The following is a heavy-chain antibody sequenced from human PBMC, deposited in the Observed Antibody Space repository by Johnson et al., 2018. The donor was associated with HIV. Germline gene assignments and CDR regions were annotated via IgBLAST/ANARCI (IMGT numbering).Heavy chain of an antibody. D-gene: IGHD3-3*01. V-gene: IGHV3-15*01. J-gene: IGHJ3*02. CDR3: TTAGGRDTIFGVANDAFDI. CDR1: GFTFSNAW. CDR2: IKSKTDGGTT. Sequence: VQLVESGGGLVKPGGSLRLSCAASGFTFSNAWMSWVRQAPGKGLEWVGRIKSKTDGGTTDYAAPVKGRLTISRDDSKNTLYLQMNSLKTEDTAVYYCTTAGGRDTIFGVANDAFDIWGQGTMVTVSS.